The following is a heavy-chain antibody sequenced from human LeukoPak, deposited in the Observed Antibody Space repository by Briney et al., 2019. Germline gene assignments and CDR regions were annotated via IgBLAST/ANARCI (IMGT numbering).Heavy chain of an antibody. D-gene: IGHD3-9*01. V-gene: IGHV7-4-1*02. CDR1: GYTFTSYA. CDR2: INTNSGNP. Sequence: GASVKVSCKASGYTFTSYAMNWVRQAPGQGLEWMGWINTNSGNPTYAQDFAGRFVFSLDTSVSSAYLQISSLKAEDTAVYYCARAYDILAGYVTDYLGPGTLVNGSS. J-gene: IGHJ4*02. CDR3: ARAYDILAGYVTDY.